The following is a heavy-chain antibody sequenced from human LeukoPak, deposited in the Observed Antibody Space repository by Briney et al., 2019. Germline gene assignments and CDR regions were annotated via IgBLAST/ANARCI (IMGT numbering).Heavy chain of an antibody. D-gene: IGHD4-23*01. CDR3: ARRVVTSTTDAVDI. J-gene: IGHJ3*02. Sequence: SETLSLTCTVSDGSLSSSSYYWGWIRQSPGKGLEWIGSIYYSGTTYYNPSLKSRVTISLDTSKKQFSLKLSSVTAADTAVYYCARRVVTSTTDAVDIWGQGTMVTVSS. CDR1: DGSLSSSSYY. V-gene: IGHV4-39*07. CDR2: IYYSGTT.